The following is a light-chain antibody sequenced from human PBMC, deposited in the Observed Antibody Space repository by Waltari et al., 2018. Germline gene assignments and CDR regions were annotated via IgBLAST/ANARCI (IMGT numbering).Light chain of an antibody. Sequence: QSALTQPASVSGSPGQSITISCTGTTSDVGAYNYFSLYQQHPGKAPKLMIFAFSNRPSGVSNRFSGSKSGNTASLTISGLQAEDEAGYYCSSYISSSTLELFGGGTSLTVL. CDR3: SSYISSSTLEL. CDR1: TSDVGAYNY. J-gene: IGLJ2*01. V-gene: IGLV2-14*03. CDR2: AFS.